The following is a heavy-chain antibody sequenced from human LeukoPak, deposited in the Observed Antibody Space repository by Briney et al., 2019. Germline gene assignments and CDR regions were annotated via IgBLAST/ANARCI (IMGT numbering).Heavy chain of an antibody. D-gene: IGHD6-13*01. J-gene: IGHJ4*02. V-gene: IGHV4-30-4*01. Sequence: SQTLSLTCTVSGGSISTNDYFWSWVRQSPEKGLEWIGYIHYSGITKSNPSLESRLTLSVDTSKNQLSLRLTSVTAADTAVYYCARDQGASTHAAAGTGPFDYWGQGTLVTVSS. CDR1: GGSISTNDYF. CDR3: ARDQGASTHAAAGTGPFDY. CDR2: IHYSGIT.